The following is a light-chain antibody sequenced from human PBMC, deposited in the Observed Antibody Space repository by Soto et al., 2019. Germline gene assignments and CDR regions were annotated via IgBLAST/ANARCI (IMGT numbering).Light chain of an antibody. CDR2: GAS. V-gene: IGKV3-20*01. J-gene: IGKJ5*01. CDR1: QSVSSSY. CDR3: QQYSSSPSIT. Sequence: EIVLTQSPGTLSLSPGERATLSCRASQSVSSSYSAWYQQKPGQAPRLLIYGASSRATGIPDRFSGSGSGTDFTLTISRLEPEDFAVYYCQQYSSSPSITFGQGTRLEIK.